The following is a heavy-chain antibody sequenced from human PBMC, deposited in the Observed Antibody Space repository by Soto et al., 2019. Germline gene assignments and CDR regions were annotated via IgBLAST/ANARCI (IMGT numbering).Heavy chain of an antibody. V-gene: IGHV4-31*03. CDR3: ARARLRAVYAFDI. CDR2: IYYSGST. Sequence: PSETLSLTCTVSGGPVSSGAYYWTWIRQRPGKGLEWIGYIYYSGSTYYSPSLKSRLSISRDTSKNQFSLRLSSVTAADTAMYYCARARLRAVYAFDIWGQGTMVTVSS. J-gene: IGHJ3*02. D-gene: IGHD5-12*01. CDR1: GGPVSSGAYY.